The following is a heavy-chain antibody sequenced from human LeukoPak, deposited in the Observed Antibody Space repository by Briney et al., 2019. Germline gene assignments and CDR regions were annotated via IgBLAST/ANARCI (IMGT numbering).Heavy chain of an antibody. CDR3: ARVGVRGVIAS. J-gene: IGHJ4*02. CDR1: GGSISSYY. Sequence: KPSGTLSLTCTVSGGSISSYYWSGIRQPPGKGLEWIGYIYYSGSTNYNPSLKSRVTISVDTSKNQFSLKLSSVTAADTAVYYCARVGVRGVIASWGQGTLVTVSS. D-gene: IGHD3-10*01. CDR2: IYYSGST. V-gene: IGHV4-59*01.